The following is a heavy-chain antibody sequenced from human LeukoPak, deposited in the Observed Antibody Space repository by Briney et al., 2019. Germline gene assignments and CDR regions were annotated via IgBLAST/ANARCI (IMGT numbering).Heavy chain of an antibody. J-gene: IGHJ5*02. CDR3: ARGRAAAGIDAFDP. Sequence: GGSLRLSCAASGFTFSSYSMNWVRQAPGKGLEWVSSISSSSSYIYYADSVEGRFTISRDNAKNSLYLQMNSLRAEDTAVYYCARGRAAAGIDAFDPWGQGTLVTVSS. D-gene: IGHD6-13*01. CDR1: GFTFSSYS. V-gene: IGHV3-21*01. CDR2: ISSSSSYI.